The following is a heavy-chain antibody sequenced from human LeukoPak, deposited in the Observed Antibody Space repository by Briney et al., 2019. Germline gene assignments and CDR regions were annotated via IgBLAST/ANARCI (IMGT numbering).Heavy chain of an antibody. V-gene: IGHV3-21*01. CDR3: ARDGPMVRGVMAY. D-gene: IGHD3-10*01. Sequence: GGSLRLSCAASGFTFSSYSMNWVRQAPGKGLEWVSSISGSSTYIYYADSAKGRFTISRDNAKNSLYLQMNSLRAEDTALYYCARDGPMVRGVMAYWGQGTLVTVSS. CDR1: GFTFSSYS. J-gene: IGHJ4*02. CDR2: ISGSSTYI.